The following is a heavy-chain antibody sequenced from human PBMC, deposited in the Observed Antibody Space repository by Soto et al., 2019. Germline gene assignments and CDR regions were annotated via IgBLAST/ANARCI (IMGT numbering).Heavy chain of an antibody. CDR2: MNPGSGDT. CDR1: GYSFTNND. Sequence: ASVKVSCNASGYSFTNNDVSWVRQATGQGLEWMGWMNPGSGDTGYAQKFQGRVTMTRDISIATAYMELSSLRSDDTAIYYCARMATFGSLNWFDPWGQGTLVTVSS. V-gene: IGHV1-8*01. J-gene: IGHJ5*02. D-gene: IGHD3-16*01. CDR3: ARMATFGSLNWFDP.